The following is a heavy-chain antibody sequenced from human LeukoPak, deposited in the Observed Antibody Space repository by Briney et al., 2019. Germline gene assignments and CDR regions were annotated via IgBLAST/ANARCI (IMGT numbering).Heavy chain of an antibody. CDR1: GFTFTSSA. V-gene: IGHV1-58*02. D-gene: IGHD3-22*01. J-gene: IGHJ4*02. CDR2: IVVGSGNT. CDR3: AADPDSSGFSSG. Sequence: ASVTVSCKASGFTFTSSAMQWVRQARAQRLEWIGWIVVGSGNTNYAQKFQERVTITRDMSTSTAYMDLSSLRSEDTAVYYCAADPDSSGFSSGWGQGTLVTVCS.